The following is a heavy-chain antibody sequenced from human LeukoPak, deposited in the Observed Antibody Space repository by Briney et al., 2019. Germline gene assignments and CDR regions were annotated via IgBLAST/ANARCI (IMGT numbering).Heavy chain of an antibody. V-gene: IGHV4-31*03. J-gene: IGHJ4*02. CDR2: IYYSGST. CDR1: GGSISSGGYY. CDR3: ARGMKATVTHFDN. Sequence: SQTLSLTCTVSGGSISSGGYYWSWIRQHPGKGLEWIGYIYYSGSTYYNPSLKSRVTISVDTSKNQFSLKLSSVTAADTAVYYCARGMKATVTHFDNWGQGTLVTVSS. D-gene: IGHD4-17*01.